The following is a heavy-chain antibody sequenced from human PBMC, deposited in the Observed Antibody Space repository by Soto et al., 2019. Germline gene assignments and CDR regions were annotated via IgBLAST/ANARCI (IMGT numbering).Heavy chain of an antibody. V-gene: IGHV3-64D*09. J-gene: IGHJ4*02. D-gene: IGHD3-10*01. CDR3: VKRDSDGSGSYPFFDY. Sequence: GGSLRLSCSASGFTFSSYAMHWVRQAPGKGLEYVSAISSNGGSTYYADSVKGRFTISRDNSKNTLYLQMSSLRAEDTAVYYCVKRDSDGSGSYPFFDYWGQGTLVTVSS. CDR1: GFTFSSYA. CDR2: ISSNGGST.